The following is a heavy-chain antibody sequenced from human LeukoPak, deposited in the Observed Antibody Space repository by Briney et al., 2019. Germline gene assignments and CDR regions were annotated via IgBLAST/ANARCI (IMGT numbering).Heavy chain of an antibody. CDR1: GFTFSSYA. CDR3: ASNPRFHYDSSGYYSLYYYYMDV. V-gene: IGHV3-30-3*01. D-gene: IGHD3-22*01. CDR2: ISYDGSNK. J-gene: IGHJ6*03. Sequence: GGSLRLSCAASGFTFSSYAMHWVRQAPGKGLEWVAVISYDGSNKYYADSVKGRFTISRDNSKNTLYLQMNSLRAEDTAVYYCASNPRFHYDSSGYYSLYYYYMDVWGKGTTVTVSS.